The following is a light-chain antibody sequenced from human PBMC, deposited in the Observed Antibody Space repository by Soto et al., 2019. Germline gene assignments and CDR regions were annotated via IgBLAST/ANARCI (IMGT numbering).Light chain of an antibody. J-gene: IGLJ2*01. CDR1: NNDVGGHMY. Sequence: QSALTQPASVSGSPGQSITISCTGTNNDVGGHMYVSWYQHQAGKVPKLIIYEIDNRPSGVSDRFSGSKSGNTASLTISGLQAEDEAAYYFSAYRRGIIVVGGGTKVTVL. CDR2: EID. V-gene: IGLV2-14*01. CDR3: SAYRRGIIV.